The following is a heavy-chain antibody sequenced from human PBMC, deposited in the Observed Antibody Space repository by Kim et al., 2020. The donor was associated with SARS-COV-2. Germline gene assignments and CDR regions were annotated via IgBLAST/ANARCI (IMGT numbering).Heavy chain of an antibody. Sequence: GGSLRLSCIASGLTFTNAWMSWVRQAPGKGLEWVGRIKTKPEGGTTDYAAPVKGRFIVSRDDSKDILYLQMNSLKTEDTGVYYCVIDKYHRDDSQFNAWGQGTLVTVSA. CDR1: GLTFTNAW. J-gene: IGHJ4*02. V-gene: IGHV3-15*01. CDR3: VIDKYHRDDSQFNA. D-gene: IGHD3-22*01. CDR2: IKTKPEGGTT.